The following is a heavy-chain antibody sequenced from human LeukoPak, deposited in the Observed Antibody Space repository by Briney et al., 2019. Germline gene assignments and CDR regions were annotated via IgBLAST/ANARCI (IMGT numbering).Heavy chain of an antibody. Sequence: GGSLRLSCAASGFTFSSYAMHWVRQAPGKGLVWVAVISYDGSNKYYADSVKGRFTISRDNSKNTLYLQMNSLRAEDTAVYYCARRYDYPDYWGQGTLVTVSS. CDR3: ARRYDYPDY. V-gene: IGHV3-30-3*01. CDR2: ISYDGSNK. CDR1: GFTFSSYA. D-gene: IGHD2-2*01. J-gene: IGHJ4*02.